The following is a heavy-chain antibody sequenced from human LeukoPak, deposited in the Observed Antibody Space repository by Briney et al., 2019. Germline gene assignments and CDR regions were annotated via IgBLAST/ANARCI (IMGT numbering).Heavy chain of an antibody. CDR2: IYTSGST. CDR1: GGSISSGSYY. D-gene: IGHD3-3*01. Sequence: TSETLSPTCTVSGGSISSGSYYWSWIRQPAGKGLEWIGRIYTSGSTNYNPSLKSRVTISVDTSKNQFSLKLSSVTAADTAVYYCARDRPGRYDFWSGYSDYWGQGTLVTVSS. V-gene: IGHV4-61*02. J-gene: IGHJ4*02. CDR3: ARDRPGRYDFWSGYSDY.